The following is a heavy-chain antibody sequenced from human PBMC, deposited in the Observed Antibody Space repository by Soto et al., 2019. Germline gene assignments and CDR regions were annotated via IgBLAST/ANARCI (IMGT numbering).Heavy chain of an antibody. Sequence: ASVKVSFKASGGTFISYAISWVRQAPGQGLEWMGGIIPIFGTANYAQKFQGRVTITADESTSTAYMELSSLRSEDTAVYYCARDYVPAAPYYYYYGMDVWGQGTTVTVS. J-gene: IGHJ6*02. V-gene: IGHV1-69*13. CDR1: GGTFISYA. CDR3: ARDYVPAAPYYYYYGMDV. CDR2: IIPIFGTA. D-gene: IGHD2-2*01.